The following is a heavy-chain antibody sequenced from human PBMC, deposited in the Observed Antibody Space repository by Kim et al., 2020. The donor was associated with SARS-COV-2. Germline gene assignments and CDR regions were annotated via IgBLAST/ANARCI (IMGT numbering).Heavy chain of an antibody. CDR3: ARVRTMVRGVPYYGMDV. Sequence: FQGRVTITADESTSTAYMELSSLRSEDTAVYYCARVRTMVRGVPYYGMDVWGQGTTVTVSS. J-gene: IGHJ6*02. V-gene: IGHV1-69*01. D-gene: IGHD3-10*01.